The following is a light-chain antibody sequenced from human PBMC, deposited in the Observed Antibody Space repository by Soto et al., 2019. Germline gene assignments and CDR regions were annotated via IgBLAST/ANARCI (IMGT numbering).Light chain of an antibody. CDR3: QHYGGLWT. CDR2: KAS. CDR1: QSISSW. J-gene: IGKJ1*01. Sequence: DIQMTQTPSTVSASVGDRVTITCRASQSISSWLAWYKQKPGKAPKLLIYKASSLESGVPSRLSGSGSGTEFTLTISSLKPDDFATYWCQHYGGLWTFGHGTKVDIK. V-gene: IGKV1-5*03.